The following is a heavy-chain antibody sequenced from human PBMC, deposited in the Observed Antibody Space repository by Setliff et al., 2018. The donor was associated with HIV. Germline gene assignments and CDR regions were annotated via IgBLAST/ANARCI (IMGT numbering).Heavy chain of an antibody. CDR3: AGGEVRSRYVSSRAPFYHYYYYMDV. CDR1: GGSISSSVYY. J-gene: IGHJ6*03. CDR2: IYYSGST. V-gene: IGHV4-39*07. D-gene: IGHD6-13*01. Sequence: SETLSLTCTVSGGSISSSVYYWGWIRQPPGKGLEWIGNIYYSGSTDYNSSLRSRVTISVDTSKNQISLKLTSVTAADTAVYYCAGGEVRSRYVSSRAPFYHYYYYMDVWGKGTTVTVSS.